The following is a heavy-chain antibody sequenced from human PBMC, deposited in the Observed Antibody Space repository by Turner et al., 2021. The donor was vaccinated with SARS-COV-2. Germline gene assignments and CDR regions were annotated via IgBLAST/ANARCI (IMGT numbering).Heavy chain of an antibody. CDR1: GGSITSSSYY. D-gene: IGHD2-2*03. CDR3: ARLMDSIDYYYGMDV. Sequence: QLQLQESGPGLVKPSVTLSLTCTVSGGSITSSSYYWGWIRQPPGKGLEWIGSIYYSGITYYNPSLKSRVTISVDTSKNQFSLKLSSVTAADTAVYYCARLMDSIDYYYGMDVWGQGTTVTVSS. CDR2: IYYSGIT. V-gene: IGHV4-39*01. J-gene: IGHJ6*02.